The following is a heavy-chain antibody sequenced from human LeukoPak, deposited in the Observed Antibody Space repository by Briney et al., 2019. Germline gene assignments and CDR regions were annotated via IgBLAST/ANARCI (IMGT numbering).Heavy chain of an antibody. CDR1: GGSISSYY. CDR2: MYTGGST. J-gene: IGHJ4*02. D-gene: IGHD3-22*01. CDR3: ASGYYDTSGYSLFEL. Sequence: SETLSLTCTVSGGSISSYYWSWIRQPAGKGLEWIGRMYTGGSTNYNPSLKSRGTMSVDTSKNQFSLKLSSVTAADTAVYYCASGYYDTSGYSLFELWGQGTLITVPS. V-gene: IGHV4-4*07.